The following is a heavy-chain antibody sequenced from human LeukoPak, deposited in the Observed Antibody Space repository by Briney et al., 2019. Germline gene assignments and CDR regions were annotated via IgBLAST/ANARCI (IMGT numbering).Heavy chain of an antibody. CDR1: GFTFSSYA. CDR2: ISGSGGST. CDR3: ARDTFSARGTLATVVKRYWYFDL. Sequence: GGSLRLSCAASGFTFSSYAMNWVRQAPGKGLEWVSAISGSGGSTYYADSVKGRFTISRDNAKNSLYLQMNSLRAEDTAVYYCARDTFSARGTLATVVKRYWYFDLWGRGTLVTVSS. J-gene: IGHJ2*01. D-gene: IGHD4-23*01. V-gene: IGHV3-23*01.